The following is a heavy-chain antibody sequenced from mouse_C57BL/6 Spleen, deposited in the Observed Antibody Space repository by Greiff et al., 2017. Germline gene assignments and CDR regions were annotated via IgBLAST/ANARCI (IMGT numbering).Heavy chain of an antibody. CDR1: GYAFSRYW. V-gene: IGHV1-80*01. J-gene: IGHJ1*03. CDR3: AVYGNPYWYVDV. Sequence: QVQLQQSGAELVKPGASVKISCKASGYAFSRYWMNWVKQWPGTGLEWIGQIYPGDGDTNYSGKFTGKATMTAAKSSSTAYMQLSSLTSEDSAVYFCAVYGNPYWYVDVWGTGTTVTVSS. D-gene: IGHD2-1*01. CDR2: IYPGDGDT.